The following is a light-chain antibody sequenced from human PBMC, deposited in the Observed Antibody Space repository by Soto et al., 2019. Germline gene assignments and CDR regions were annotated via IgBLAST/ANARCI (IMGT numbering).Light chain of an antibody. V-gene: IGKV3-15*01. CDR3: QQYNTWPET. CDR1: QSVNHN. J-gene: IGKJ1*01. Sequence: DRVMTQSPDTLSVSAGERVSLSRMASQSVNHNLAWYRQKPGQAPRLLIYAASTRATGIPARFSDSGSGTEFTLTINSLQSEDFAVYYCQQYNTWPETFGQGTKVDI. CDR2: AAS.